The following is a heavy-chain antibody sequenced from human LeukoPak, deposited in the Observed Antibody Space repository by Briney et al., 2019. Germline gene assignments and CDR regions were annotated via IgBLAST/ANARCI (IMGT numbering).Heavy chain of an antibody. D-gene: IGHD3-10*01. Sequence: PSETLSLTCIVSDYSISSAYYWGWIRQPPGKGLEWIGSFSHSGTTYYNPSLKSRVTISVDTSKNQFSLKLSSVTAADTAVYYCAREGFGGRWGQGTLVTVSS. CDR2: FSHSGTT. CDR3: AREGFGGR. J-gene: IGHJ4*02. CDR1: DYSISSAYY. V-gene: IGHV4-38-2*02.